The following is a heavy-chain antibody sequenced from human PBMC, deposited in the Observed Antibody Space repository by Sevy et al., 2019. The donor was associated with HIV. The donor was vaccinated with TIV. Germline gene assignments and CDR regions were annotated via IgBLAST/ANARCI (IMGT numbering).Heavy chain of an antibody. Sequence: SETLSLTCTVSGDSISSYYWSWIRQPPGKGLEWIGYLCYSGITNYNPSPMSRVTISGDTSKNLFSLKLSSVTAADTAGYYCAGGLAYYFDYWGQGTLVTVSS. V-gene: IGHV4-59*01. CDR2: LCYSGIT. D-gene: IGHD6-19*01. CDR1: GDSISSYY. J-gene: IGHJ4*02. CDR3: AGGLAYYFDY.